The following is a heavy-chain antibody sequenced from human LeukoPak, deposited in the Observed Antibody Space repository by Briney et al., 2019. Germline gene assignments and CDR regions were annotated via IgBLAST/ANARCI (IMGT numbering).Heavy chain of an antibody. D-gene: IGHD5-12*01. CDR1: GFTFSSYA. J-gene: IGHJ4*02. CDR2: ISGSGCST. Sequence: PGGSLRLSCAASGFTFSSYAMIWVRQAPGKGLEWVSAISGSGCSTYYADSVEGRFTISRDNSKNTLYLQMNSLRAEDTAVYYCAKGGYSGYDLGEADYWGQGTLVTVSS. CDR3: AKGGYSGYDLGEADY. V-gene: IGHV3-23*01.